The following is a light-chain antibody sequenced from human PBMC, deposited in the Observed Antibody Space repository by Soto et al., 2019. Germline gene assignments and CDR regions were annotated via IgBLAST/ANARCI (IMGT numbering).Light chain of an antibody. Sequence: EIVMTQSPATLSVSPGERVTLSCRASQSVSSNLVWYQQKPGQAPRLLIYGASTRATGIPARFSGRWSGTEFTLTINRAKSEDFADDYCQYYSNSVTFGGGTKMEI. CDR3: QYYSNSVT. J-gene: IGKJ4*01. V-gene: IGKV3-15*01. CDR2: GAS. CDR1: QSVSSN.